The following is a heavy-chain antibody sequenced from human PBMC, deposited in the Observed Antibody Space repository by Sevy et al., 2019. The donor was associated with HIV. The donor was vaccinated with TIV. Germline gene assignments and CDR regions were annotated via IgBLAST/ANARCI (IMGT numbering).Heavy chain of an antibody. Sequence: GGSLRLSCVASGFTFSSYAMNWVRQAPGKGLEWVSSISGSGGSTYYADSVKGRFTISRDNSRSTLYLQMSSLRGEDTAIYYCAKGDTNGYYPSFDYWGQGTLVTVSS. CDR2: ISGSGGST. V-gene: IGHV3-23*01. CDR3: AKGDTNGYYPSFDY. D-gene: IGHD1-26*01. CDR1: GFTFSSYA. J-gene: IGHJ4*02.